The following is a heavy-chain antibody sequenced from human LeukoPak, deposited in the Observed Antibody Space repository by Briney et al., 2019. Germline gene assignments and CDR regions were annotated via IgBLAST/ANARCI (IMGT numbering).Heavy chain of an antibody. V-gene: IGHV1-3*03. D-gene: IGHD1-26*01. Sequence: ASVKVSCKASGYTFTSYAMHWGRHAPGQRLEWMGWINAGNGNTKYSQEFQGRITITRDTSASTAYMELSSLRSEDMAVYYCAREGVGAIDYWGQGTLVTVSS. J-gene: IGHJ4*02. CDR2: INAGNGNT. CDR3: AREGVGAIDY. CDR1: GYTFTSYA.